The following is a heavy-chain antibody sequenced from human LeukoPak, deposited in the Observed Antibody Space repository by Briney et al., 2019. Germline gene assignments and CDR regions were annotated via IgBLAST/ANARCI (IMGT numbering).Heavy chain of an antibody. Sequence: SETLSLTCTVSGGSINSYYWSWIRQPPGMGLEWIGYIYYSGSTSYNPSLNSRVTISRDTSKNQFSLNLRSVTAADTAVYYCTSGGMVSGDFWGHGTLVTVSS. CDR1: GGSINSYY. D-gene: IGHD2-8*01. CDR2: IYYSGST. CDR3: TSGGMVSGDF. V-gene: IGHV4-59*01. J-gene: IGHJ4*01.